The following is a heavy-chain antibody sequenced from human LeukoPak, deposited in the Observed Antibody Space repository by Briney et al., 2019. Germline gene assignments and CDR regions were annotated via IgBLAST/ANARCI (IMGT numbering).Heavy chain of an antibody. D-gene: IGHD2/OR15-2a*01. J-gene: IGHJ4*02. CDR1: GFTFSSYS. V-gene: IGHV3-21*01. Sequence: GGSLRLSCAASGFTFSSYSMNWVRQAPGKGLEWVSSVSSGSSYIYYADSMKGRFTISRDNAKNSLYLQMNSLRAEDTAVYYCAREIGGLGYDHWGQGVLVTVSS. CDR3: AREIGGLGYDH. CDR2: VSSGSSYI.